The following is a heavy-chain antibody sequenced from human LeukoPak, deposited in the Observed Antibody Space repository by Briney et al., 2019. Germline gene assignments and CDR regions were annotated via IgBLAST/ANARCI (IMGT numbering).Heavy chain of an antibody. J-gene: IGHJ4*02. Sequence: SRSLRLSCAASGFTFDDYAMHWVRQAPGKGLEWVSGISGNSGSIGYADSVKGRFTISRDNPKNSLYLQMNSLRAEDMALYYCAKATPSGVSWGSYYFDYWGQGTLVTVSS. CDR1: GFTFDDYA. CDR3: AKATPSGVSWGSYYFDY. D-gene: IGHD7-27*01. V-gene: IGHV3-9*03. CDR2: ISGNSGSI.